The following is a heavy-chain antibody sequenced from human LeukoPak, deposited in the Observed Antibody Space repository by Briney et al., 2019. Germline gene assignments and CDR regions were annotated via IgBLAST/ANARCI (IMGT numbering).Heavy chain of an antibody. CDR2: INHSGST. D-gene: IGHD1-26*01. Sequence: SETLSLTCAVYGGSFSGYYWSWIRQPPGKGLEWIGEINHSGSTNYNPSLKSRVTISVDTSKNQFSLKLSSVTAADTAVYYCARERGSGSYFDYWGQGTLVTVSS. V-gene: IGHV4-34*01. CDR1: GGSFSGYY. J-gene: IGHJ4*02. CDR3: ARERGSGSYFDY.